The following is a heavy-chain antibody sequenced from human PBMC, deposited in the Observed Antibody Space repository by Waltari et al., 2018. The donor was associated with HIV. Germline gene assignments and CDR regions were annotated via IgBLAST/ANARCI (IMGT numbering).Heavy chain of an antibody. D-gene: IGHD3-10*01. CDR2: IYTSGST. CDR3: ARALDYYGSGSYNWFDP. CDR1: GGSISSYY. J-gene: IGHJ5*02. V-gene: IGHV4-4*07. Sequence: QVQLQESGPGLVKPSETLSLTCTVSGGSISSYYWSWIRQPAGKGLEWIGRIYTSGSTNYNPSLKSRVTMAVDTSKNQFSLKLSSVTAADTAVYYCARALDYYGSGSYNWFDPWGQGTLVTVSS.